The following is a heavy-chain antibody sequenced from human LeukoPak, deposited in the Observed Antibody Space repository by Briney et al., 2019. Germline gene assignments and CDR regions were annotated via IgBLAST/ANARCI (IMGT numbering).Heavy chain of an antibody. CDR2: INPNSGGT. J-gene: IGHJ6*03. CDR1: GYTFTGYY. Sequence: APVKVSCKASGYTFTGYYMHWVRQAPGQGLEWMGWINPNSGGTNYAQKFQGRVTMTRDTSISTAYMELSRLRSDDTAVYYCAISCSGGSCYSEGNYYMDVWGKGTTVTVSS. CDR3: AISCSGGSCYSEGNYYMDV. V-gene: IGHV1-2*02. D-gene: IGHD2-15*01.